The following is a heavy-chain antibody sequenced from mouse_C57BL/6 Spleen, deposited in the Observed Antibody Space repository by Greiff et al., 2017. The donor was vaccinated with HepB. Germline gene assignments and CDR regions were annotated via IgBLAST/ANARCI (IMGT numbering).Heavy chain of an antibody. V-gene: IGHV1-80*01. Sequence: QVQLQQSGAELVKPGASVKISCKASGYAFSSYWMNWVKQRPGKGLEWIGQIYPGDGDTNYNGKFTGKATLTADKSSSTAYMQLSSLTSEDSAVYFCARAPPLITKRGYAMDYWGQGTSVTVSS. J-gene: IGHJ4*01. CDR2: IYPGDGDT. CDR3: ARAPPLITKRGYAMDY. CDR1: GYAFSSYW. D-gene: IGHD1-1*01.